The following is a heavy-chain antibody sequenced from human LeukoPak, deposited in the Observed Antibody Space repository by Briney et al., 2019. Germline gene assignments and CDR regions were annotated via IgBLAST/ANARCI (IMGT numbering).Heavy chain of an antibody. J-gene: IGHJ4*02. CDR2: ISPHSHTT. CDR3: AGGQSMYY. Sequence: ASVKVSCKASGYTFNNYFISWVRQAHGQGLEWVGWISPHSHTTHYAEKVQGRVTMTTDTSTITVYMELMSLRSDDTAVYFCAGGQSMYYWGQGTPVTVSS. D-gene: IGHD2-8*01. V-gene: IGHV1-18*01. CDR1: GYTFNNYF.